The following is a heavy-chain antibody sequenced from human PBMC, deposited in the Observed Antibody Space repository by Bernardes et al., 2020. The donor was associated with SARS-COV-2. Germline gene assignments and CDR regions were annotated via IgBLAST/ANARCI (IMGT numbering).Heavy chain of an antibody. CDR2: ISYDGSNK. CDR3: ARGRYYGSGRAMDV. CDR1: GFTFSSYA. D-gene: IGHD3-10*01. V-gene: IGHV3-30-3*01. J-gene: IGHJ6*02. Sequence: GGSLRLSCAASGFTFSSYAMHWVRQAPGKGLEWVAVISYDGSNKYYADSVKGRFTISRDNSKNTLYLQMNSLRAEDTAVYYCARGRYYGSGRAMDVWGQGTTVTVSS.